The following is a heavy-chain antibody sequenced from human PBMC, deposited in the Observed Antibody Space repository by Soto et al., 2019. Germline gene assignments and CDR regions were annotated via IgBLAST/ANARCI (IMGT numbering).Heavy chain of an antibody. CDR2: IYHSGYT. V-gene: IGHV4-59*08. J-gene: IGHJ4*02. Sequence: SETLSLTCTVSGGSISSYSLSWIRQPPGKGLEWIGYIYHSGYTYCNPSLKSRVTISVDRSKNQFSLKLSSVTAADTAVYYCARRYGTCFDYWGQGTLVTVSS. CDR3: ARRYGTCFDY. D-gene: IGHD5-18*01. CDR1: GGSISSYS.